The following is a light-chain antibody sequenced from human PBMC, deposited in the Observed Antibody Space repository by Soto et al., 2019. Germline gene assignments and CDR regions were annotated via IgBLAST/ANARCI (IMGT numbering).Light chain of an antibody. Sequence: EIVLTQSPGTLSLSPGERATLSCRASQSVSTSYLAWYQQKPGQAPRLLIYGASSRATGIPDRFSGSGSGTDFILTISRLEPEDFALYYCQQYGSSPLYTFGQGTKLEIK. V-gene: IGKV3-20*01. CDR1: QSVSTSY. CDR2: GAS. J-gene: IGKJ2*01. CDR3: QQYGSSPLYT.